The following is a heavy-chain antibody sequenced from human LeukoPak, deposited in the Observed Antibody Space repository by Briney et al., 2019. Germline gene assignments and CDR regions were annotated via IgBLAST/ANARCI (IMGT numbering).Heavy chain of an antibody. V-gene: IGHV1-69*02. CDR2: IIPILGIA. D-gene: IGHD3/OR15-3a*01. CDR3: ARVGTGYYYGMDV. CDR1: GGTFSSYT. Sequence: SSVKVSCKASGGTFSSYTISWVRQAPGQGLEWMGRIIPILGIANYAQKFQGRVTITADKSTSTAYMELSSLRSEDTAAYYCARVGTGYYYGMDVWGQGTTVTVSS. J-gene: IGHJ6*02.